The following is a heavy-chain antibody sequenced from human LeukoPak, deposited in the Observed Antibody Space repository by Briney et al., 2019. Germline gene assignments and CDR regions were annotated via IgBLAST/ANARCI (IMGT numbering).Heavy chain of an antibody. Sequence: SQTLSLTCTVSGGSISSGDYYWSWIRQPPGKGLEWFGYIYYSGSTYYNPSLKSRVTISVDTSKNQFSLKLSSVTAADTAVYYCARDYYDSSGYYDPQDNWFDPWGQGTLVTVSS. CDR1: GGSISSGDYY. J-gene: IGHJ5*02. CDR3: ARDYYDSSGYYDPQDNWFDP. CDR2: IYYSGST. D-gene: IGHD3-22*01. V-gene: IGHV4-30-4*01.